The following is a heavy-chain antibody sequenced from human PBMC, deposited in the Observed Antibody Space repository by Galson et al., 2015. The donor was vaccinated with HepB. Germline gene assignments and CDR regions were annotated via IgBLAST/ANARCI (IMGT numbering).Heavy chain of an antibody. CDR1: GYTFTSYY. CDR2: INPNSGGT. D-gene: IGHD2-2*03. Sequence: SVKVSCKASGYTFTSYYMHWLRQAPGQGLEWMGWINPNSGGTNYAQKFQGRVTMTRDTSISTAYMELSRLRSDDTAVYYCARVGYCSITSCYNNWFDPWGQGTLVTVSS. CDR3: ARVGYCSITSCYNNWFDP. J-gene: IGHJ5*02. V-gene: IGHV1-2*02.